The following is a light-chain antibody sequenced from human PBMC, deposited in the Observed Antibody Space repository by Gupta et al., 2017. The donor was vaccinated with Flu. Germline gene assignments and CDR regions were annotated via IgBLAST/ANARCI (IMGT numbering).Light chain of an antibody. CDR2: ETR. CDR3: GAWDSSLTQGV. J-gene: IGLJ3*02. CDR1: SSNIGNNH. Sequence: QSVLTQPTSVSAAPGQKVTISCTGSSSNIGNNHVSWYQQFPGTAPKLLIYETRVRPSGIPDRFSGSKSGTSATLDITGLQAGDEADYYCGAWDSSLTQGVFGGGTKMTV. V-gene: IGLV1-51*02.